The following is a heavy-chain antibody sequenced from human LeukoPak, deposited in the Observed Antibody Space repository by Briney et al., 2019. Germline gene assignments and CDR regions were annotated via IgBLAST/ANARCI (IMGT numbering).Heavy chain of an antibody. J-gene: IGHJ4*02. CDR1: GFTVSSNY. V-gene: IGHV3-53*01. Sequence: GGSLRLSCAASGFTVSSNYMSWVRQAPGKGLEWVSVIYSGGSTYYADSVKGRFTISRDNSKNTLYLQMNSLRAEDTAVYYCARVRDDILTGYTPPDFDYWGQGTLVTVSS. D-gene: IGHD3-9*01. CDR3: ARVRDDILTGYTPPDFDY. CDR2: IYSGGST.